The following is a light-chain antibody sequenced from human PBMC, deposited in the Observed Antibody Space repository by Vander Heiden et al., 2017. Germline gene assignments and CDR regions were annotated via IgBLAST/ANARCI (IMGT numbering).Light chain of an antibody. CDR1: QSVANW. CDR3: QQYNDYPYT. J-gene: IGKJ2*01. Sequence: DIQMTQSPSLLSASVGDRVTITCRASQSVANWLAWYQQKPGKAPKLLIYEASSLESGVPSRFSGSGFGTEFTLTISSLRPDDFATYHCQQYNDYPYTFGQGTKLEIK. V-gene: IGKV1-5*03. CDR2: EAS.